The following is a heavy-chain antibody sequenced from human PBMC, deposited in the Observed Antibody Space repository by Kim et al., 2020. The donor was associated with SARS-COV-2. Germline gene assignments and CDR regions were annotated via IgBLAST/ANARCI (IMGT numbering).Heavy chain of an antibody. V-gene: IGHV3-30-3*01. CDR2: IAYDGSNK. J-gene: IGHJ6*01. Sequence: GGSLRLSCAASGFTFSSYAMHWVRQAPGKGLEWVAVIAYDGSNKYYADSVKGRFTISRDNSKNTLYLQMNSLRAEDTAVYYCARVPALYCSSTSCRYGM. CDR1: GFTFSSYA. CDR3: ARVPALYCSSTSCRYGM. D-gene: IGHD2-2*01.